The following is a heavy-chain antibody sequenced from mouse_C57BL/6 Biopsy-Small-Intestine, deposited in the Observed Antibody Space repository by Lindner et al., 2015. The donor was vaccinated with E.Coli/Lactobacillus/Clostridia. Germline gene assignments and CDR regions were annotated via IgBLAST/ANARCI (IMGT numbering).Heavy chain of an antibody. V-gene: IGHV5-17*01. CDR1: GFTFSDYG. J-gene: IGHJ4*01. Sequence: VQLQDRGGGLVKPGGSLKLSCAASGFTFSDYGMHWVRQAPEKGLEWVAYISSGSYTIYYVDTVKGRFTISRDNAKSTLFLQMTSLRSEDTAMYYCARRGANYGTYYAMDYWGQGTSVTVSS. D-gene: IGHD1-1*01. CDR3: ARRGANYGTYYAMDY. CDR2: ISSGSYTI.